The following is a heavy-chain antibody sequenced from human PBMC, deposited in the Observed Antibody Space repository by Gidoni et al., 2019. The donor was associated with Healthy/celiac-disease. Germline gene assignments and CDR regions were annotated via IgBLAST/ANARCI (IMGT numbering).Heavy chain of an antibody. Sequence: EVQLVESGGGLVQPGGSLRISCAASGFTFSSYDMSWVRQAPGKGLEWVAAISGSGGSTYYADSVKGRFTISRDNSKNTLYLQMNSLRAEDTAVYYCAKLDTAMESRPDAEYFQHWGQGTLVTVSS. CDR3: AKLDTAMESRPDAEYFQH. J-gene: IGHJ1*01. CDR2: ISGSGGST. CDR1: GFTFSSYD. D-gene: IGHD5-18*01. V-gene: IGHV3-23*04.